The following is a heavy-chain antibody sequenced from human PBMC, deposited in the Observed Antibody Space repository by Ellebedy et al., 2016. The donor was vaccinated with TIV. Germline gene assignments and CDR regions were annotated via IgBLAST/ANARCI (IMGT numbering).Heavy chain of an antibody. Sequence: AASAKVSCKASGGTFSSYAISWVRQAPGQGLEWMGGIIPIFGTAVFAQRFQGRVTITADESTRTAYMELSSLRSEDTAVYYCAQFSGPYYFYYGMDVWGQGTTVTVSS. CDR3: AQFSGPYYFYYGMDV. D-gene: IGHD1-26*01. CDR1: GGTFSSYA. CDR2: IIPIFGTA. J-gene: IGHJ6*02. V-gene: IGHV1-69*13.